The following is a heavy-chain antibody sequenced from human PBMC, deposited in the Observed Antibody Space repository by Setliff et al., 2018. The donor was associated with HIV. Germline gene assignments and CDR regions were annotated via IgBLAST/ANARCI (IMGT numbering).Heavy chain of an antibody. Sequence: PSETLSLTCNVSGGSFIGSSFQSTWIRQPPGRGLEWIGAIAYSGTTVYTNYNPSLESRVPVSEDPSRHQFFLKLTSVTADDTGIYYCARGPPFAFWGQGLLVTVSS. CDR2: IAYSGTTVYT. V-gene: IGHV4-39*07. CDR1: GGSFIGSSFQ. J-gene: IGHJ4*02. CDR3: ARGPPFAF.